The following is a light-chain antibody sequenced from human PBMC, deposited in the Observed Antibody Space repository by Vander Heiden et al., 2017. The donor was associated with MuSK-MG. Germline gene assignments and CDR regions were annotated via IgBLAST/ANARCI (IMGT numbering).Light chain of an antibody. V-gene: IGKV1-39*01. Sequence: DIQMTQSPSSLSASVGDRVTITCRASQSISSYLNWYQQKPGKAPKLLIYAASSLQSGVPSRFSGSGSGTDFTLTIIRLQPEDFATYYCQQSDSTALTFGGGTKVEIK. CDR1: QSISSY. CDR3: QQSDSTALT. J-gene: IGKJ4*01. CDR2: AAS.